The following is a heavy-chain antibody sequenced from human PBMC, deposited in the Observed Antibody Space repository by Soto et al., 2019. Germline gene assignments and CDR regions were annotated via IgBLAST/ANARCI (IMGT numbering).Heavy chain of an antibody. J-gene: IGHJ3*02. CDR3: ARLALRFHGAFDI. CDR1: GGSFSGYY. V-gene: IGHV4-34*01. Sequence: QVQLQQWGAGLLKPSETLSLTCAGYGGSFSGYYWSWIRQPPGKGLEWSGEINHSGSTNYNPSLKSRVTISVDTSKNPFSLKLSSVTAEDTSVYYCARLALRFHGAFDIWGQGTMVTVSS. CDR2: INHSGST. D-gene: IGHD3-3*01.